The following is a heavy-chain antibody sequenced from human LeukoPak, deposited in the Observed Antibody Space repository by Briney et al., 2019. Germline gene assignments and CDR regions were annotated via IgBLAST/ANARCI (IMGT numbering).Heavy chain of an antibody. D-gene: IGHD6-13*01. V-gene: IGHV4-59*08. Sequence: KPSEPLSLPCTVSGGSISRYYWSWIRQPPGKGLEWIGYIYYSGSTNYNPSLKSRVTIPVDTSKNQFSLKLSSVTAADTAVYYCARAPYSSSFGAFDMWGEGTMVTVSS. CDR2: IYYSGST. CDR3: ARAPYSSSFGAFDM. J-gene: IGHJ3*02. CDR1: GGSISRYY.